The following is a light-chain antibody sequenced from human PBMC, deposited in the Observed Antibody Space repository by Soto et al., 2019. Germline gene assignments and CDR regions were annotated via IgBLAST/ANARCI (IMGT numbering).Light chain of an antibody. J-gene: IGLJ1*01. V-gene: IGLV2-14*03. CDR3: NSYTRSSAYV. Sequence: QSALTQPASVSGSPGQSITISCTGTSSDIGAYNYVSWYQQLPGKAPKVMIYDVSNRPSGVSDRFSGSKSGNTASLTISGLQAEDEADYYCNSYTRSSAYVXGTGTKLTVL. CDR1: SSDIGAYNY. CDR2: DVS.